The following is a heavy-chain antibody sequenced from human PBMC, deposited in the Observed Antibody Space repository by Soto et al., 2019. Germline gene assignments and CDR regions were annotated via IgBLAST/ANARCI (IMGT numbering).Heavy chain of an antibody. V-gene: IGHV4-61*01. CDR2: IYYSGST. Sequence: PSETLSLTCTVSGGSVSSGIYYWSWIRQPPGKGLEWIGYIYYSGSTNYNPSLKSRVTISVDTSKNQFSLKLSSVTAADMVVYYCARESGYGNYYYYGMDVWGQGTTVTVSS. D-gene: IGHD5-12*01. J-gene: IGHJ6*02. CDR1: GGSVSSGIYY. CDR3: ARESGYGNYYYYGMDV.